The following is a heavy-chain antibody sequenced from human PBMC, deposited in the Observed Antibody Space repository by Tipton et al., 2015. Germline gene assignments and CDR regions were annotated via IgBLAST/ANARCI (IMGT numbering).Heavy chain of an antibody. CDR2: ISGNGGNT. Sequence: SLRLSCAASGFSFSSYAMNWVRQAPGKGLEWVSGISGNGGNTFYADFVEGRFTVSRDNSNNTLYLQLRSLRADDAAVYYCAKGRLFARLLSYFDSWGQGTLVTVSS. CDR1: GFSFSSYA. CDR3: AKGRLFARLLSYFDS. J-gene: IGHJ4*02. V-gene: IGHV3-23*01. D-gene: IGHD6-25*01.